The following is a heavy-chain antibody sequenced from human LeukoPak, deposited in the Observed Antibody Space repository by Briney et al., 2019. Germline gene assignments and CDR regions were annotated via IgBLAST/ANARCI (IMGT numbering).Heavy chain of an antibody. CDR3: ANHASLDDRRSPFVYSFDN. CDR2: IYYSGST. J-gene: IGHJ4*01. D-gene: IGHD5/OR15-5a*01. CDR1: GGSISSSSYY. Sequence: SETLSLTCTVSGGSISSSSYYWGWIRQPPGKGLERIGSIYYSGSTYYNPSLKSRFTISVYTSKNQFSLKLSSVTAADPAVYVRANHASLDDRRSPFVYSFDNCGHGNLVTVSS. V-gene: IGHV4-39*01.